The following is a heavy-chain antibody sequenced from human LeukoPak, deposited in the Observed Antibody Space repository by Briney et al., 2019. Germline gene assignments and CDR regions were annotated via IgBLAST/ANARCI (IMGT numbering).Heavy chain of an antibody. CDR3: ARVDYYGSGSYL. J-gene: IGHJ4*02. CDR1: GDTFSSYG. CDR2: ISGYNGNT. V-gene: IGHV1-18*01. D-gene: IGHD3-10*01. Sequence: GASVKVSCKASGDTFSSYGISWVRQAPGQGLEWMGWISGYNGNTNYAQKLQGRVTMTTDTSTSTAYMELRSLRSDDTAVYYCARVDYYGSGSYLWGQGTLVTVSS.